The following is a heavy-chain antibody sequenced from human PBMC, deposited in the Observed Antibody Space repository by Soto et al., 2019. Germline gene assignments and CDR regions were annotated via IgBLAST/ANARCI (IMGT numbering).Heavy chain of an antibody. V-gene: IGHV1-69*02. J-gene: IGHJ6*03. CDR2: IIPILGIA. CDR1: GGTFSSYT. D-gene: IGHD2-2*01. CDR3: ARHPWGYCSSTSCYYYYYMDV. Sequence: QVQLVQSGAEVQKPGSSVKFSCKASGGTFSSYTFSWVRQAPGQGLEWMGRIIPILGIANYAQKFQGRVTTTADKSPTKAYRELSTLRSEDTAVYYCARHPWGYCSSTSCYYYYYMDVRGKGTTGT.